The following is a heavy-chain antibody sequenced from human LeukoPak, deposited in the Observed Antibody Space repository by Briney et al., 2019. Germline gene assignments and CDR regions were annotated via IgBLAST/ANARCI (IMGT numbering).Heavy chain of an antibody. V-gene: IGHV3-21*01. J-gene: IGHJ4*02. CDR2: VTSSSSYI. CDR1: GFTFSSYS. D-gene: IGHD1-20*01. CDR3: ARYNWLEL. Sequence: GGSLRLSCAASGFTFSSYSMNWVRQAPGKGLEWVSSVTSSSSYIYYADSVKGRFTISRDNGKNSLYLQMNSLRAEDTAVYYCARYNWLELWGQGTRVTVSS.